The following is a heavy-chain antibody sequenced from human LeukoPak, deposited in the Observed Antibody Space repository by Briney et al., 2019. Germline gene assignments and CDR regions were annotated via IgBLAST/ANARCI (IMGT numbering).Heavy chain of an antibody. Sequence: SETLSLTCAVYGGSFSGYYWSWIRLPPGKGLEWIGEINHSGSTNYNPSLKSRVTISVDTSKNQFSLKLSSVTAADTAVYYCARTYYDSSGYYYYWGQGTLVTVSS. V-gene: IGHV4-34*01. CDR1: GGSFSGYY. J-gene: IGHJ4*02. CDR3: ARTYYDSSGYYYY. CDR2: INHSGST. D-gene: IGHD3-22*01.